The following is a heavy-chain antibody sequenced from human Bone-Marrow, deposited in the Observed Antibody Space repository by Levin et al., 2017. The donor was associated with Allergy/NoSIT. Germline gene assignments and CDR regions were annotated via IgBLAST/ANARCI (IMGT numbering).Heavy chain of an antibody. CDR2: INSDGSST. CDR1: GFTFSSYW. D-gene: IGHD2-2*01. Sequence: GESLKISCAASGFTFSSYWMHWVRQAPGKGLVWVSRINSDGSSTSYADSVKGRFTISRDNAKNTLYLQMNSLRAEDTAVYYCARENCSSTSCYLNWFDPWGQGTLVTVSS. CDR3: ARENCSSTSCYLNWFDP. J-gene: IGHJ5*02. V-gene: IGHV3-74*01.